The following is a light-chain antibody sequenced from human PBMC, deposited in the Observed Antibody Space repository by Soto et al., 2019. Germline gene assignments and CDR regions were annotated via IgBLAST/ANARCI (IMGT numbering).Light chain of an antibody. CDR1: SSDIGGYNY. V-gene: IGLV2-8*01. CDR2: EVN. J-gene: IGLJ2*01. Sequence: QSALTQPPSASGSPGQSVSISCTGTSSDIGGYNYVSWYQQHPGKAPKLIIYEVNKRPSGVPDRVSGSKSGNTASLTVSGLQAEGEADYYCCSYGGSNNMIFGGGTKLTVL. CDR3: CSYGGSNNMI.